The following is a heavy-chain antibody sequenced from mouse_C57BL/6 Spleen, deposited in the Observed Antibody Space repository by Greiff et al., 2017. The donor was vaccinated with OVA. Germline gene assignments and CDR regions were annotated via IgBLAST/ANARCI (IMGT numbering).Heavy chain of an antibody. J-gene: IGHJ2*01. CDR1: GYTFTSYW. CDR2: IYPGSGST. CDR3: ARSGTVVPDY. V-gene: IGHV1-55*01. D-gene: IGHD1-1*01. Sequence: QVQLQQSGAELVKPGASVKMSCKASGYTFTSYWITWVKQRPGQGLEWIGDIYPGSGSTNYNEKFKSKATLTVDTSSSTAYMQLSILTSEDSAVYYCARSGTVVPDYWGQGTTLTVSS.